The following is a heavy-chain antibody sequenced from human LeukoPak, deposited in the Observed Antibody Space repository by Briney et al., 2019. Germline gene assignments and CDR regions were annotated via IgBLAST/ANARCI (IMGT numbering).Heavy chain of an antibody. J-gene: IGHJ4*02. CDR1: GGTFSSYA. CDR2: IIPIIGTA. V-gene: IGHV1-69*04. CDR3: ARDNPDSSGWYQIDY. D-gene: IGHD6-19*01. Sequence: ASVKVSCKASGGTFSSYAISWVRQAPGQGLEWMGRIIPIIGTANYAQKFQGRVTITADKSTSTAYMELSSLRSEDTVVYYCARDNPDSSGWYQIDYWGQGTLVTVSS.